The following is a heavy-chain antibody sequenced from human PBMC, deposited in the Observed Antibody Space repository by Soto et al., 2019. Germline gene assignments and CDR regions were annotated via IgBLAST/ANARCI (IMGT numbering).Heavy chain of an antibody. CDR1: GFTFTNAW. J-gene: IGHJ5*02. Sequence: GGSLRLSCAASGFTFTNAWMSWVRQAAGKGLEWVGRIKSKADGGTTDYAAPVKGRVTISRDDSKNTLYLQMNSMKTEDTAVYFCTSGYHPFDDWGQGNLVTVSS. V-gene: IGHV3-15*01. CDR3: TSGYHPFDD. D-gene: IGHD3-3*01. CDR2: IKSKADGGTT.